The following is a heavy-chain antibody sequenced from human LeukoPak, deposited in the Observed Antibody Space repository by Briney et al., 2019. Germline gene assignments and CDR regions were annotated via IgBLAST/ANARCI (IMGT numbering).Heavy chain of an antibody. D-gene: IGHD3-10*01. CDR1: GGTFNSYA. Sequence: ASVKVSCKASGGTFNSYAISWVRQAPGQGLEWMGGIIPIFGTTNYARKFRGRVTLTADKSTRTAYMELSSLRSEDTAVYYCARRSLYFGETFDYWGQGTLVTVSS. J-gene: IGHJ4*02. CDR2: IIPIFGTT. CDR3: ARRSLYFGETFDY. V-gene: IGHV1-69*06.